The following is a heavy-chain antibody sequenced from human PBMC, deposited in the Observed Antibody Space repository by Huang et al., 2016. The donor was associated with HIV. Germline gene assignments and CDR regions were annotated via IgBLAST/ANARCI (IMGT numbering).Heavy chain of an antibody. CDR3: ATKTGAMDI. Sequence: VESGGRLVQPGGSIRLSCVGSTFSFGAYWMSWVRQTPGKGLEWVDNIKQDESEKYYVESVKGLFNISRDNAKKILFLQMDNVRVEDTATYYCATKTGAMDIWGQGTAVTVS. CDR1: TFSFGAYW. J-gene: IGHJ6*02. CDR2: IKQDESEK. V-gene: IGHV3-7*01. D-gene: IGHD1-7*01.